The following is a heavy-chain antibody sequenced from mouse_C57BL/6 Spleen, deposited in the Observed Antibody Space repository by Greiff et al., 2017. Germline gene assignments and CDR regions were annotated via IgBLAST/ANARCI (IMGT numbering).Heavy chain of an antibody. Sequence: EVQVVESGGGLVKPGGSLKLSCAASGFTFSDYGMHWVRQAPEKGLEWVAYISSGSSTIYYADTVKGRFTISRDNAKNTLFLQMTSLRSEDTAMYYCARRAGTPYWYFDVWGTGTTVTVSS. D-gene: IGHD4-1*01. V-gene: IGHV5-17*01. CDR3: ARRAGTPYWYFDV. CDR2: ISSGSSTI. CDR1: GFTFSDYG. J-gene: IGHJ1*03.